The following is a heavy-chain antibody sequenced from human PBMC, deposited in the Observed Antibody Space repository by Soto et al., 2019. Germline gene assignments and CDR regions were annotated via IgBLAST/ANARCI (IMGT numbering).Heavy chain of an antibody. J-gene: IGHJ4*02. CDR1: GGTFSSYA. Sequence: SVKVSCKASGGTFSSYAISWVRQAPGQGLEWMGGIIPIFGTANYAQKFQGRVTITADESTSTAYMELSSLRSDDTAVYYCARSSYLDGYNYYFDYWGQGTLVTSPQ. V-gene: IGHV1-69*13. CDR2: IIPIFGTA. CDR3: ARSSYLDGYNYYFDY. D-gene: IGHD5-12*01.